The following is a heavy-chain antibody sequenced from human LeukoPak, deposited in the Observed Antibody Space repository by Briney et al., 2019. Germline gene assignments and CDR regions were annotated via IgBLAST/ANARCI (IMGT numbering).Heavy chain of an antibody. CDR2: INPNSGGT. D-gene: IGHD3-3*01. CDR1: GYTFTGYY. V-gene: IGHV1-2*02. J-gene: IGHJ4*02. CDR3: ATATQLYYDFWSGYYVGNDF. Sequence: GAPVKVSCKASGYTFTGYYMHWVRQAPGQGLEWMGWINPNSGGTNYAQKFQGRVTITRNTSISTAYMELSSLRSEDTAIYYCATATQLYYDFWSGYYVGNDFWGQGTLVTVSS.